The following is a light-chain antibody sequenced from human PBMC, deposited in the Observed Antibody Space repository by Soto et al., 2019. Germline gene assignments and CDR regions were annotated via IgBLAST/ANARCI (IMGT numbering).Light chain of an antibody. Sequence: EIVLTQSPGTLSCPPGERAPLPGRPSQGVSSNYLAWYHQKPGQAPRLPIYSAFSRATGIPDRFSGSGSGTDFTLTISRLEPEDFAVYYCQYYGSSPWTFGQGTKVEIK. V-gene: IGKV3-20*01. CDR1: QGVSSNY. CDR2: SAF. J-gene: IGKJ1*01. CDR3: QYYGSSPWT.